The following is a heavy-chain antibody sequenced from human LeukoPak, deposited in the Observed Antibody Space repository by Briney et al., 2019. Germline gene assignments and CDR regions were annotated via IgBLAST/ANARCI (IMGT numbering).Heavy chain of an antibody. V-gene: IGHV3-30*04. CDR1: GFTFSIYA. CDR2: ISYDGTNR. D-gene: IGHD5-12*01. Sequence: PGGSLRLSCAASGFTFSIYAMHCVRQAPGKGLEGVAFISYDGTNRHYADCVRVRFTISRDNSKNTLYLQMSSLRADDTAVYYCARDKPRAGVLAAIRRSLTTLAYWGQGTLVTVSS. CDR3: ARDKPRAGVLAAIRRSLTTLAY. J-gene: IGHJ4*02.